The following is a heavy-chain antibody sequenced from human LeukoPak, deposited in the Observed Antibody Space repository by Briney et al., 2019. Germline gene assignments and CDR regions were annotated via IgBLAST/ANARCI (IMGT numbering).Heavy chain of an antibody. CDR3: ATPSRDGYNYDFDY. J-gene: IGHJ4*02. CDR2: IIPTLGIA. CDR1: GGTFSSYA. Sequence: ASVRVSCKASGGTFSSYAISWVRQAPGQGLEWMGRIIPTLGIANYAQKFQGRVTITADKSTSTAYMELSSLRSEDTAVYYCATPSRDGYNYDFDYWGQGTLVTVSS. D-gene: IGHD5-24*01. V-gene: IGHV1-69*04.